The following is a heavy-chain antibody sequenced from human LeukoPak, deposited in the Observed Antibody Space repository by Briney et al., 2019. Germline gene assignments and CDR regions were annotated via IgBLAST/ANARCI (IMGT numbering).Heavy chain of an antibody. CDR2: INGDGSAT. CDR3: ARDLNWGQADY. V-gene: IGHV3-74*01. J-gene: IGHJ4*02. CDR1: GFTFSGHW. D-gene: IGHD7-27*01. Sequence: GGSLRLSCAASGFTFSGHWMYWLRQAPGKGLAWVSRINGDGSATNYAGSMKGRFTISRDNARNIVYPQMNSLREDDTAVYYCARDLNWGQADYWGQGTLVTVSS.